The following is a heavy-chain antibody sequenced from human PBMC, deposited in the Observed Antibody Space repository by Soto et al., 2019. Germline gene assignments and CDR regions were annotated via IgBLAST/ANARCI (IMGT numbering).Heavy chain of an antibody. CDR3: AKGGPSSGRYEFDF. Sequence: EVQLLESGGGLVQPGGSLRLSCAASGFTVTSCVMAWVRRAPGKGLEWVSTISGTGSNIYYADSVKGRFTISRDSSKKNVYLQMNSLRVDDTAVYYCAKGGPSSGRYEFDFWGQGALVTVSS. CDR1: GFTVTSCV. D-gene: IGHD6-19*01. J-gene: IGHJ4*02. CDR2: ISGTGSNI. V-gene: IGHV3-23*01.